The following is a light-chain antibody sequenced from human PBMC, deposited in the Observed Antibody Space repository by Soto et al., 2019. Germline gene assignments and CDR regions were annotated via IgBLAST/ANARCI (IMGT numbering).Light chain of an antibody. Sequence: EIVLTQSPGTLSLSPGERATLSCRASQTLTNTYLAWYQQKPGQAPRLLIFDASTRATGIPDRFSGSGSGTDCTLTISRLEPEDFAVYCCQLYGVSPKTFGQGTNVEVK. CDR1: QTLTNTY. J-gene: IGKJ1*01. CDR3: QLYGVSPKT. V-gene: IGKV3-20*01. CDR2: DAS.